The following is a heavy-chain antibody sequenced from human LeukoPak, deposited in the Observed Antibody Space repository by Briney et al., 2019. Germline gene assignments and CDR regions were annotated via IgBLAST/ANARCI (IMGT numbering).Heavy chain of an antibody. V-gene: IGHV3-23*01. D-gene: IGHD3-22*01. CDR2: LCGSGGST. J-gene: IGHJ1*01. Sequence: GGSLRLSCAASGFSFSSYAMSWVRQAPGKGLEWVSALCGSGGSTYYADSVKGRFTISRDNSKNTLYLQMNSLRAEDTAVYYCAKDHYYDSSGYYRPPFEYFQHWGQGTLVTVSS. CDR3: AKDHYYDSSGYYRPPFEYFQH. CDR1: GFSFSSYA.